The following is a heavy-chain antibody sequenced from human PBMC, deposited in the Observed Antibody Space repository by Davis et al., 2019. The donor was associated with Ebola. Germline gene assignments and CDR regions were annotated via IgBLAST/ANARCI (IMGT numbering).Heavy chain of an antibody. CDR3: ARHDYAEPFDY. D-gene: IGHD4-17*01. Sequence: GESLKISCAASGFTFSSYSMNWVRQAPGKGLEWVSSISSSSSYIYYADSVKGRFTISRDNAKNAVYLRMNSLRAEDTAVYYCARHDYAEPFDYWGQGTLVTVSS. J-gene: IGHJ4*02. CDR2: ISSSSSYI. V-gene: IGHV3-21*04. CDR1: GFTFSSYS.